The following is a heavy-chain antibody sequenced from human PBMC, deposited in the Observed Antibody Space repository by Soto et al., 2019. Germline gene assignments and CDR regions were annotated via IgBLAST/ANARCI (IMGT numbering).Heavy chain of an antibody. J-gene: IGHJ6*02. CDR3: ARGDATKIVVTTYSAMAV. CDR2: IIPVFGTP. V-gene: IGHV1-69*12. CDR1: GGSLSNYG. D-gene: IGHD3-22*01. Sequence: QVQLVQSGAEVKKPGSSVKVSCKASGGSLSNYGISWVRQAPGQGLEWMGAIIPVFGTPNYAQKFQDRVTITADESTTTVYMEVSSLTSEDTAVYYCARGDATKIVVTTYSAMAVWGQGTTVTVSS.